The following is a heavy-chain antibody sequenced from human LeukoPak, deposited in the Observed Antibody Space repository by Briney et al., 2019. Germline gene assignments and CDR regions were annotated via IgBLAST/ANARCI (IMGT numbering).Heavy chain of an antibody. CDR1: GFTFSSYA. CDR2: IYSGGST. D-gene: IGHD6-13*01. V-gene: IGHV3-23*03. J-gene: IGHJ4*02. Sequence: GGSLRLSCAASGFTFSSYAMSWVRQAPGKGLEWVSVIYSGGSTFYADPVKGRFTISRDNSKNTLYLQMNSLRAEDTAVYYCAVHIVAAFDYWGQGTLVTVSS. CDR3: AVHIVAAFDY.